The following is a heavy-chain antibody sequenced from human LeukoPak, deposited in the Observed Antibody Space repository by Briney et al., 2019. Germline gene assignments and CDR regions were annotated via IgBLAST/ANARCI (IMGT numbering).Heavy chain of an antibody. CDR3: ARVGPGIAAAFGY. V-gene: IGHV1-2*02. Sequence: ASVKVSCKASGYTFTGYYMHWVRQAPGQGLEWMGWINPNSGGTNYAQKFQGRVTMTRDTSISTAYMELSRLRSDDTAVYYCARVGPGIAAAFGYWGQGTLVTVSS. CDR2: INPNSGGT. CDR1: GYTFTGYY. D-gene: IGHD6-13*01. J-gene: IGHJ4*02.